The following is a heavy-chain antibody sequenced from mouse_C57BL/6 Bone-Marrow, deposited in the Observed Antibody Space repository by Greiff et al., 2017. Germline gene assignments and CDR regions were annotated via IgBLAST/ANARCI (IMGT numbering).Heavy chain of an antibody. D-gene: IGHD1-1*01. Sequence: QVQLQQPGAELVRPGSSVKLSCKASGYTFTSYWMHWVKQTPIQGLEWIGNIDPSDSGTHYNQKFKDKATLTVDKSSSPAYMELSSLTSEDSAVYCCAGGYYGSRLDYWGQGTPLTVSS. V-gene: IGHV1-52*01. CDR2: IDPSDSGT. J-gene: IGHJ2*01. CDR1: GYTFTSYW. CDR3: AGGYYGSRLDY.